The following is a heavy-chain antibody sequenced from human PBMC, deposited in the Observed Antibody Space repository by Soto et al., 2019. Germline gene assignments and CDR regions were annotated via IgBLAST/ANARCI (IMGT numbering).Heavy chain of an antibody. D-gene: IGHD1-1*01. V-gene: IGHV4-30-4*01. CDR2: IYSSGGS. CDR1: GASVSSGDYY. Sequence: QVQLQESGPGLVKPSQTLSLTCTVSGASVSSGDYYWSCIRQPPGKGLELFGDIYSSGGSYYNPSLKGRLTISIDTSKNQFSLKLNSVTVADTAIYYCVGTGTTDDYWGRGTLVTVSS. J-gene: IGHJ4*02. CDR3: VGTGTTDDY.